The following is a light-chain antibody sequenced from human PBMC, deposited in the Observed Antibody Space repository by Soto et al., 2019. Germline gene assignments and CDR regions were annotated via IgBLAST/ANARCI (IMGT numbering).Light chain of an antibody. CDR3: MQALQAPPT. V-gene: IGKV1-5*03. Sequence: DIKMTQSPSSLSASVGDRVTITFRASQTISSWLAWYQQKPGKAPKLLIYLGSNRASGVPDRFSGSGSGTDFTLRISRVEAEDVGVYHCMQALQAPPTFGQGTKVDI. CDR2: LGS. CDR1: QTISSW. J-gene: IGKJ1*01.